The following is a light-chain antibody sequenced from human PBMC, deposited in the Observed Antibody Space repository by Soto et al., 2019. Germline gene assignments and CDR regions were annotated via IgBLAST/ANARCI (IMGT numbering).Light chain of an antibody. J-gene: IGLJ2*01. CDR3: STYAGRVV. Sequence: QSVLTQPASVSGSPGQSITISCTGTSSDVGSNNLVSRYQQHPGKAPKLMIYEGTNRPSRVSNRFSGSKSGNTASLTISGLQAEDEAHYYCSTYAGRVVFGGGTKLTVL. CDR2: EGT. V-gene: IGLV2-23*01. CDR1: SSDVGSNNL.